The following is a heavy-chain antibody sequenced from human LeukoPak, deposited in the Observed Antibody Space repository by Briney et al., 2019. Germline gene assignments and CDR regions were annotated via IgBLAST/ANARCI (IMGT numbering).Heavy chain of an antibody. D-gene: IGHD4-17*01. CDR3: ATYLYGDYGYYYFDY. Sequence: PSETLSLTCAVSGASITSHHWWSWARQAPGEGLEWIGEIYHGGATTYNPSLKSRVTMSVDKSKNEFSLSLRSVTAADTAVYYCATYLYGDYGYYYFDYWGPGTLVTVSS. V-gene: IGHV4-4*02. CDR2: IYHGGAT. J-gene: IGHJ4*02. CDR1: GASITSHHW.